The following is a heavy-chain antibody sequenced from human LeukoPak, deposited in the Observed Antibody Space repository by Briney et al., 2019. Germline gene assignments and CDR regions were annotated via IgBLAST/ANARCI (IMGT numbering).Heavy chain of an antibody. CDR2: TYYRSKCYN. D-gene: IGHD2-15*01. J-gene: IGHJ5*02. CDR1: GDSVSSNSAA. V-gene: IGHV6-1*01. Sequence: SQTLSLTCAISGDSVSSNSAAWNWIRQSPSRGLEWLGRTYYRSKCYNDYAVSVKSRITINPDTSKNQFSLQLNSVTPEDTAVYYCAWSPLDCSGGSCYPGDWFDPWGQGTLVTVSS. CDR3: AWSPLDCSGGSCYPGDWFDP.